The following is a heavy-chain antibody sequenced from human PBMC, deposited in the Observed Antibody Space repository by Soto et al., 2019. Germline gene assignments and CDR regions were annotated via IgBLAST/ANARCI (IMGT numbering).Heavy chain of an antibody. V-gene: IGHV1-69*01. J-gene: IGHJ4*02. Sequence: QVQLVQSGAEVKKPGSSVKVSCKASGGTFNRYTITWVRQAPGQGLEWMGGTIPIFGSANYAQKFQGRVTITADEATSTAYMELSSLRSEDTAVYYCVKSHIAPRDFGSWGQGTLVTVSS. D-gene: IGHD6-6*01. CDR3: VKSHIAPRDFGS. CDR2: TIPIFGSA. CDR1: GGTFNRYT.